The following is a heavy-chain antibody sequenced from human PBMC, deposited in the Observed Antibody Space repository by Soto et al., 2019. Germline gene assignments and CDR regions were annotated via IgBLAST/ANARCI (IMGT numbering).Heavy chain of an antibody. CDR1: GGSISSSSYY. J-gene: IGHJ5*02. CDR2: IYYSVST. D-gene: IGHD3-9*01. V-gene: IGHV4-39*01. Sequence: QLQLQASGPGLVKPSETLSLTCTVSGGSISSSSYYWGWIRQPPGKGLEWIGSIYYSVSTYYNPSRKLRDAISVKTSKNHFCLRQISVTDADKAVYYCARQDVLRYFDWLLSVWFDPWCHGTLVTVSS. CDR3: ARQDVLRYFDWLLSVWFDP.